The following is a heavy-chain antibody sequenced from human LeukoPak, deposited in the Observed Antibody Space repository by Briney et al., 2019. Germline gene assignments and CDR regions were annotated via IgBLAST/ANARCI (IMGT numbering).Heavy chain of an antibody. D-gene: IGHD6-13*01. Sequence: SETLSLTCTVSGGSISSSSYCWGWIRQPPGKGLEWIGTIYFSGGTYYNPSLKSRVTTSLDTSTGQFSLNLSSVTAADTAVYYCARGNAAAEDAFDIWGQGTMVTVSS. CDR2: IYFSGGT. CDR3: ARGNAAAEDAFDI. CDR1: GGSISSSSYC. V-gene: IGHV4-39*07. J-gene: IGHJ3*02.